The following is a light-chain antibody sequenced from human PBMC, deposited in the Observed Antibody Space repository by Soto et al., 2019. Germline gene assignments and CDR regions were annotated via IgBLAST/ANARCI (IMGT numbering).Light chain of an antibody. CDR2: GAS. CDR1: QSISSSY. CDR3: QQYGSSPRT. J-gene: IGKJ1*01. Sequence: EIVLTQSPGTLSLSPGERATVSCRGSQSISSSYLAWYQQKPGQAPRLLIYGASRRATGIPDRFSGSGSGTDFTLTISRLEPEDFAVYYCQQYGSSPRTFGQGTKVDIK. V-gene: IGKV3-20*01.